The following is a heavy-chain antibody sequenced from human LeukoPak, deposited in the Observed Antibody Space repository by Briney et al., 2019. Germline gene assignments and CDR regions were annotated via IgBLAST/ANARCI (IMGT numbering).Heavy chain of an antibody. CDR2: IKQDGSEK. D-gene: IGHD4-17*01. CDR3: ARDRYYGDHTQVDY. J-gene: IGHJ4*02. Sequence: GGSLILSCAASGFTFSSYWMSWVRQAPGKGLEWVANIKQDGSEKYYVDSVKGRFTISRDNAKNSLYLQMNSLRAEDTAVYYCARDRYYGDHTQVDYWGQGTLVTVSS. V-gene: IGHV3-7*01. CDR1: GFTFSSYW.